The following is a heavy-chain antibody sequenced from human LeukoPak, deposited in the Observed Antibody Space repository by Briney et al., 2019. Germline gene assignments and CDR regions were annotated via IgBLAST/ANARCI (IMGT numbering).Heavy chain of an antibody. V-gene: IGHV4-34*01. CDR2: INHSGST. D-gene: IGHD1-7*01. CDR3: ARVGGNYYFDY. Sequence: SETLSLTCAVYGGSFSGYYWSWIRQPPGKGLEWIGEINHSGSTNYNPSLKSRVTISVDTSKNQFSLKLSSVTAADTAVYYCARVGGNYYFDYWGQGTLVTVSS. J-gene: IGHJ4*02. CDR1: GGSFSGYY.